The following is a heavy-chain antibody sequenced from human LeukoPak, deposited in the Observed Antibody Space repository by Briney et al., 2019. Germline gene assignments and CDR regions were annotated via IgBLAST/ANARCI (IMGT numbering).Heavy chain of an antibody. V-gene: IGHV2-26*01. Sequence: TESGPTLVNPTESLTLTCTVSGFSLSNARMGVSWIRQPPGKALEWLAHIFSNDEKSYSTSLKSRLTISKDTSKSQVVLTMTNMDPVDTATYYCARIRWWQWPFIDYWGQGTLVAVSS. J-gene: IGHJ4*02. CDR2: IFSNDEK. CDR3: ARIRWWQWPFIDY. D-gene: IGHD6-19*01. CDR1: GFSLSNARMG.